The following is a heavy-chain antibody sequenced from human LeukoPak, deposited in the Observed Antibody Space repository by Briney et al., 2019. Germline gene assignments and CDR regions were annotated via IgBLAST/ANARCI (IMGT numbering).Heavy chain of an antibody. D-gene: IGHD5-18*01. CDR3: ARGFVDTAMVPSDDYYMDV. CDR2: INPNSGGT. Sequence: ASVKASCKTSGYTFTGYYMHWVRQAPGQGLEWMGWINPNSGGTNYAQKFQGRVTMTRDTSISTAYMELSRLRSDDTAVYYCARGFVDTAMVPSDDYYMDVWGKGTTVTVSS. J-gene: IGHJ6*03. CDR1: GYTFTGYY. V-gene: IGHV1-2*02.